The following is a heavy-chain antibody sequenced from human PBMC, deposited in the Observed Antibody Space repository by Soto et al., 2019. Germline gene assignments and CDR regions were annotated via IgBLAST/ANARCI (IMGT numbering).Heavy chain of an antibody. CDR2: IYHSGNT. V-gene: IGHV4-4*02. CDR1: VDSISTSNW. Sequence: SETLSLTCAVSVDSISTSNWWHWVRQSPGRGLEWIGEIYHSGNTNYNPPLRSRVTMSVDKSRNQFSLKVTSVTAADTAVYYCARGREGLDYWGQGALVTVSS. J-gene: IGHJ4*02. CDR3: ARGREGLDY.